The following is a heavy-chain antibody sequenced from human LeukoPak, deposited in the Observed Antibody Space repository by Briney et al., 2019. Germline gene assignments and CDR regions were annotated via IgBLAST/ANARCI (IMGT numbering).Heavy chain of an antibody. CDR3: AIDQSTGYSSSWYGGYYFDY. V-gene: IGHV3-21*01. D-gene: IGHD6-13*01. Sequence: PGGSLRLSCAASGFTFSSYSMNWVRQAPGKGLEWVSSISSSSSYIYYADSVKGRFTISRDNAKNSLYLQMNSLRAEDTAVYYCAIDQSTGYSSSWYGGYYFDYWGQGTLVTVSS. CDR1: GFTFSSYS. CDR2: ISSSSSYI. J-gene: IGHJ4*02.